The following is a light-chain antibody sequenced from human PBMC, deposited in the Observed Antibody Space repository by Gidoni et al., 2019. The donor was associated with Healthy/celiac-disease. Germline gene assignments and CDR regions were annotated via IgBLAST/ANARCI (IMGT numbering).Light chain of an antibody. CDR1: QSVLYSSNNKKY. CDR3: QQYYSTLHMYT. V-gene: IGKV4-1*01. CDR2: WAS. J-gene: IGKJ2*01. Sequence: DIVMTQSPDSLAVSLGERATINCKSSQSVLYSSNNKKYLAWYQQKPGQPPKLLIYWASTRESGVPDRFSGSGSGTDFTLTISSLQAEDVAVYYCQQYYSTLHMYTFGQGTKLEIK.